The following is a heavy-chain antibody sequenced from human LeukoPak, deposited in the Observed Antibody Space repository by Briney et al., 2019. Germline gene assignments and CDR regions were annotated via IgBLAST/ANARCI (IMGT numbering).Heavy chain of an antibody. D-gene: IGHD1-20*01. CDR3: ARAITGTTFFDY. J-gene: IGHJ4*02. V-gene: IGHV3-20*04. CDR2: INWNGGST. Sequence: PGGSLRLSCAASGFTFSSYGMHWVRQAPGKGLEWVSGINWNGGSTGYADSVKGRFTISRDNAKNSLYLQMNSLRAEDTALYYCARAITGTTFFDYWGQETLVTVSS. CDR1: GFTFSSYG.